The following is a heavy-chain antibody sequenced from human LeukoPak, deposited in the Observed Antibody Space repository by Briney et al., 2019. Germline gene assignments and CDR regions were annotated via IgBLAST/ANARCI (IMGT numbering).Heavy chain of an antibody. Sequence: GASVKVSCKASGGTFSSYAISRVRQAPGQGLEWMGGIIPIFGTANYAQKFQGRVTITADESTSTAYMELSSLRSDDTAVYYCARATGEHVVAGFWGQGTLVTVSS. CDR3: ARATGEHVVAGF. D-gene: IGHD6-19*01. J-gene: IGHJ4*02. CDR2: IIPIFGTA. V-gene: IGHV1-69*13. CDR1: GGTFSSYA.